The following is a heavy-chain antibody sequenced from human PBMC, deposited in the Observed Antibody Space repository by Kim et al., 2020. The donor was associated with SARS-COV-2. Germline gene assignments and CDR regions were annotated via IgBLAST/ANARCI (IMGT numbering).Heavy chain of an antibody. CDR3: ARLVGWGRLDT. J-gene: IGHJ5*02. CDR1: GFNFSDYW. V-gene: IGHV3-7*03. Sequence: GSLRLSCISSGFNFSDYWMTWVRQAPGKGLEWVASIKQDGSDYYGDSGKGRFTISRDKGKQSVYLQMNTLRVEDTAIYYCARLVGWGRLDTWGQGTLVSVSS. D-gene: IGHD2-15*01. CDR2: IKQDGSD.